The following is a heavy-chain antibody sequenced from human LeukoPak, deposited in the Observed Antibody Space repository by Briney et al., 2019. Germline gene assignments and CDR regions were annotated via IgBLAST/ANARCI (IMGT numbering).Heavy chain of an antibody. CDR2: IYYSGTT. D-gene: IGHD3-22*01. Sequence: SETLSLTCTVSGGSISSNSYYWGWIRQPPGKGPEWIGTIYYSGTTYYNPSLKSRVTISVDTSKNQFSLKLSSVTAADTAVYYCARLTYDSSSYRYYFDYWGQGTLVTVSS. V-gene: IGHV4-39*01. J-gene: IGHJ4*02. CDR1: GGSISSNSYY. CDR3: ARLTYDSSSYRYYFDY.